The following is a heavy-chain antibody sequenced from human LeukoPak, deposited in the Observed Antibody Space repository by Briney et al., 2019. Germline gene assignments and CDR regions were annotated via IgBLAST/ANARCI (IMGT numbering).Heavy chain of an antibody. CDR1: GGSISSGGYY. CDR2: IYYSGST. D-gene: IGHD2-2*01. CDR3: ARVDCSSTSCYVGGYYFDY. V-gene: IGHV4-31*03. Sequence: SETLSLTCTVSGGSISSGGYYWSWIRQHPGKGLEWIGHIYYSGSTYYNPSLKSRVTISVDTSKNQFSLKLSSVTAADTAVYYCARVDCSSTSCYVGGYYFDYWGQGTLVTVSS. J-gene: IGHJ4*02.